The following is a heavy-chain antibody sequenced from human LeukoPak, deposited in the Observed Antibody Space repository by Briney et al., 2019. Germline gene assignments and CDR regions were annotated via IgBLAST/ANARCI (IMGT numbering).Heavy chain of an antibody. J-gene: IGHJ4*02. CDR2: ISSSSTYT. D-gene: IGHD3-10*01. CDR1: GFTFSNYF. Sequence: PGGSLRLSCAASGFTFSNYFMNWVRQAPGKGLEWVSSISSSSTYTYYADSVKGRFTISRDTAKNSLYLQMNSLRAEDTAVYYCARFYGSGRDTNFDNWGQGTLVSVSS. V-gene: IGHV3-21*01. CDR3: ARFYGSGRDTNFDN.